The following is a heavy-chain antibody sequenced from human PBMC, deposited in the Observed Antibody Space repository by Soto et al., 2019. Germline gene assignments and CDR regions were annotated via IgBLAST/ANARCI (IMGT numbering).Heavy chain of an antibody. CDR2: VSSEGGTQ. CDR1: GFTFSTYA. Sequence: QVQLVESGGGVVQPGRSLRLSCTASGFTFSTYAMQWVRQAPGKGLEWVAVVSSEGGTQFYADSVNGRFTISRDNSKNSRYLQMSSLTTEDAAIYYCARENYYGGHVIGSLDLWGRGTLVSVSS. CDR3: ARENYYGGHVIGSLDL. J-gene: IGHJ2*01. V-gene: IGHV3-30-3*01. D-gene: IGHD3-22*01.